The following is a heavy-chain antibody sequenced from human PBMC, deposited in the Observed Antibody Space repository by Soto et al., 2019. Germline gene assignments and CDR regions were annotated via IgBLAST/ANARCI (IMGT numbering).Heavy chain of an antibody. CDR2: IVVGSGNT. CDR3: AAAELRYFDWLQP. CDR1: GFTFTSSA. J-gene: IGHJ5*02. V-gene: IGHV1-58*02. D-gene: IGHD3-9*01. Sequence: SVKVSCKASGFTFTSSAMQWVRQARGQRLEWIGWIVVGSGNTNYAQKFQERVTITRDMSTSTAYMELSSLRSEDTAVYYCAAAELRYFDWLQPWGQGTLVTVSS.